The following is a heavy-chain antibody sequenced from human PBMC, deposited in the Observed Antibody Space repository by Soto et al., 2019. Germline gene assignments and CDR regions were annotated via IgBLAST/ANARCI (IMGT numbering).Heavy chain of an antibody. CDR1: GFTFSTYG. J-gene: IGHJ4*02. V-gene: IGHV3-33*01. Sequence: QVQLVESGGGVVQPGKSLRLSCAASGFTFSTYGMHWVRQAPGKGLEWVAVIWYDGSNKYHGDSLKGRFTISRDNSKNTLYLQMNNLRAEDTAVYYCGRDGALGDTAVVDSWCQGTLVIVSS. CDR2: IWYDGSNK. CDR3: GRDGALGDTAVVDS. D-gene: IGHD5-18*01.